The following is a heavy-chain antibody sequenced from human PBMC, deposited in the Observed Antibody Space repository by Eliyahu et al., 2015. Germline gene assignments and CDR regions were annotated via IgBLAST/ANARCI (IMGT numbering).Heavy chain of an antibody. CDR3: ARARKVGYYYDSSGYYSIDY. V-gene: IGHV4-34*01. J-gene: IGHJ4*02. Sequence: QVQLQQWDAGLLKPSETLSLTCAVYGGSFSGYYXSWIRQPPGKGLEWIGEINHSGSTNYNPSLKSRVTISVDTSKNQFSLKLSSVTAADTAVYYCARARKVGYYYDSSGYYSIDYWGQGTLVTVSS. CDR1: GGSFSGYY. CDR2: INHSGST. D-gene: IGHD3-22*01.